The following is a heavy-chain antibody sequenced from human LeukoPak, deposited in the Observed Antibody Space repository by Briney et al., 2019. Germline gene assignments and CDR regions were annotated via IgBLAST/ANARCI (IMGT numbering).Heavy chain of an antibody. J-gene: IGHJ4*02. CDR2: IKGKTDGETT. V-gene: IGHV3-15*01. Sequence: GGSLRLSCAASGFPFSNAWVSWVPRAPGRGLEWVGRIKGKTDGETTYYAAPVKGRFTISRDDSKNTLYLQMNSLKTEDTAVYYCTTDPKDPMVRGVIDFDYWGQGTLVTVSS. D-gene: IGHD3-10*01. CDR3: TTDPKDPMVRGVIDFDY. CDR1: GFPFSNAW.